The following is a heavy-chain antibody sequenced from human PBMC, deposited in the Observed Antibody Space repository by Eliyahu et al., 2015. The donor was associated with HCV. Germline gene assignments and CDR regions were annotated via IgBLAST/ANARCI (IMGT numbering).Heavy chain of an antibody. Sequence: QVQLQQWGAGLLKPSETLSLTCAVYGGSFSGYYWSWIRQPPGKGLEWIGEINHSGSTNYNPSLKSRVTISVDTSKNQFSLKLSSVTAADTAVYYCASGGGNQKEESSDYYDSSGAIDYWGQGTLVTVSS. CDR1: GGSFSGYY. V-gene: IGHV4-34*01. CDR2: INHSGST. D-gene: IGHD3-22*01. J-gene: IGHJ4*02. CDR3: ASGGGNQKEESSDYYDSSGAIDY.